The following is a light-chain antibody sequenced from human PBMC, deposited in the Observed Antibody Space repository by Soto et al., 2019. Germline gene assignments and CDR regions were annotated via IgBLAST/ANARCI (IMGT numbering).Light chain of an antibody. CDR2: DNN. CDR3: GAWDSGLTAGV. V-gene: IGLV1-51*01. Sequence: QSVLTQPPSVSAAPGQKVTISCSGSSSNIGNNYVSWYQQLPGTAPRLLIYDNNKRPSGIPDRFSGSISGTSATLGITGLQTGDEADYYCGAWDSGLTAGVFGGGTKVTVL. J-gene: IGLJ3*02. CDR1: SSNIGNNY.